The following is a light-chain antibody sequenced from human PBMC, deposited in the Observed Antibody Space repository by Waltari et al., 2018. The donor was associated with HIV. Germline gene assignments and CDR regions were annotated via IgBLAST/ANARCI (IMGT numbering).Light chain of an antibody. CDR3: QQFSSVPLT. Sequence: DIVMTQSPDSLAVSLGERATINCKSSQSVLYSSNNKNHLVWFQHKPGQPPKLRISWASTRESGVPDRFSGSGSGTDFTLTISSLQAEDAAVYYCQQFSSVPLTFGPGTRVDIK. J-gene: IGKJ3*01. CDR2: WAS. V-gene: IGKV4-1*01. CDR1: QSVLYSSNNKNH.